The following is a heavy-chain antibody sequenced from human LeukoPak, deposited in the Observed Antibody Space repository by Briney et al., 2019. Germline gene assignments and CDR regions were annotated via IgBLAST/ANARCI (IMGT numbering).Heavy chain of an antibody. CDR1: GFTFSSYW. CDR3: ARGYSGSYSDY. V-gene: IGHV3-74*01. J-gene: IGHJ4*02. D-gene: IGHD1-26*01. CDR2: INSDGSST. Sequence: GGSLRLSCAASGFTFSSYWMHWVRQAPGKGLVWVSRINSDGSSTSYADSVKGRFTIPRDNAKNTLYLQMNSLRAEDTAVYYCARGYSGSYSDYWGQGTLVTVSS.